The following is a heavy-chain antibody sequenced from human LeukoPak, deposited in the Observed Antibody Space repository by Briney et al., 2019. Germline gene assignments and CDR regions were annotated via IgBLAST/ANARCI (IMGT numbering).Heavy chain of an antibody. CDR3: ARGRYYGSGSYPDY. V-gene: IGHV4-34*01. D-gene: IGHD3-10*01. CDR2: INHSGST. J-gene: IGHJ4*02. Sequence: PSETLSLTCAVYGGSFSGYYWGWIRQPPGKGLEWIGEINHSGSTNYNPSLKSRVTISVDTSKNQFSLKLSSVTAADTAVYYCARGRYYGSGSYPDYWGQGTLVTVSS. CDR1: GGSFSGYY.